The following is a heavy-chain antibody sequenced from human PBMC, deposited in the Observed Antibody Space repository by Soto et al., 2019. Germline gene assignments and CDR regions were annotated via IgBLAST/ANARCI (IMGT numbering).Heavy chain of an antibody. CDR1: GDSVSSNSAA. J-gene: IGHJ5*02. CDR3: AREGLVVPAAPNWFDP. D-gene: IGHD2-2*01. V-gene: IGHV6-1*01. Sequence: SQTLSLTCAISGDSVSSNSAAWNWIRQSPSRGLEWLGRTYYRSKWYNDYAVSVKSRITINPDTSKNQFSLQLNSVTPEDTAVYYCAREGLVVPAAPNWFDPWGQGTLVTVSS. CDR2: TYYRSKWYN.